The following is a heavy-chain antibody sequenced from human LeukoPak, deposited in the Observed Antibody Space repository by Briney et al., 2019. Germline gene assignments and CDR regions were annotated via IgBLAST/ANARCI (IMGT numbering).Heavy chain of an antibody. D-gene: IGHD3-10*01. CDR1: GYTFTSYY. Sequence: GASVKVSCKASGYTFTSYYMHWVRQAPGQGLEWMGIINPSGGSTSYAQKFQGRVTMTRDTSTSTVYMELSSLRSEDTAVYYCARDRRMGQYDASGSRAGYFDYWGQGTLVTVSS. V-gene: IGHV1-46*01. J-gene: IGHJ4*02. CDR3: ARDRRMGQYDASGSRAGYFDY. CDR2: INPSGGST.